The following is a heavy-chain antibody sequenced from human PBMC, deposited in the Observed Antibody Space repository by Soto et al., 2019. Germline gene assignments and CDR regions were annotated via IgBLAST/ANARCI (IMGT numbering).Heavy chain of an antibody. D-gene: IGHD6-19*01. J-gene: IGHJ1*01. Sequence: ASVTVSCKASGYTFTRYGIIWVRQAPGQGLEWMGWISAYNGNTNYAQKLQGRVTMTTDTSTSTAYMELRSLRSDDTAVYYCARGSATSSGWYEYFQHWGQGTLVTVSS. CDR3: ARGSATSSGWYEYFQH. V-gene: IGHV1-18*01. CDR2: ISAYNGNT. CDR1: GYTFTRYG.